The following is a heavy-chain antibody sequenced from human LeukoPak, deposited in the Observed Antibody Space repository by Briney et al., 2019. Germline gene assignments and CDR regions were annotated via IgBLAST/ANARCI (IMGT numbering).Heavy chain of an antibody. Sequence: GGSLRLSCAASGFTFSNYAMNWVRQAPGKGLEWVSTVSSSGSNTYYADSVKGRFTISRDNSKNTLYLQMNSLRAEDTAVYYCAKDREDYYDSSGYYSRFFDYWGQGTLVTVSS. CDR2: VSSSGSNT. V-gene: IGHV3-23*01. D-gene: IGHD3-22*01. CDR1: GFTFSNYA. J-gene: IGHJ4*02. CDR3: AKDREDYYDSSGYYSRFFDY.